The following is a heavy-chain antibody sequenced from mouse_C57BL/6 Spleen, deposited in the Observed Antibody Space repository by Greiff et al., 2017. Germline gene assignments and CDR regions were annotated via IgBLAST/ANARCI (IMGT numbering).Heavy chain of an antibody. D-gene: IGHD2-4*01. CDR2: IYPGSGST. Sequence: QVQLQESGAELVKPGASVKMSCKASGYTFTSYWITWVKQRPGQGLEWIGDIYPGSGSTNYNEKFKSKATLTVDTSSSTAYMQLSSLTSEDSAVYYCARGGYDYDDAMDYWGQGTSVTVSS. CDR1: GYTFTSYW. J-gene: IGHJ4*01. CDR3: ARGGYDYDDAMDY. V-gene: IGHV1-55*01.